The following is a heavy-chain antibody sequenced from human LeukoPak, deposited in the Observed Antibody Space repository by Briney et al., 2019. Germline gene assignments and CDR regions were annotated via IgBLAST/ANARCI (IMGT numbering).Heavy chain of an antibody. CDR1: GGSISSGGYY. CDR2: IYYSGST. Sequence: PSQTLSLTCTVSGGSISSGGYYWSWIRQHPGKGLEWNGYIYYSGSTYYNPSLKSRVTISVDTSKNQFSLKLSSVTAADTAVYYCARDSVDNRPYGMDVWGQGTTVTVSS. J-gene: IGHJ6*02. CDR3: ARDSVDNRPYGMDV. D-gene: IGHD1-14*01. V-gene: IGHV4-31*03.